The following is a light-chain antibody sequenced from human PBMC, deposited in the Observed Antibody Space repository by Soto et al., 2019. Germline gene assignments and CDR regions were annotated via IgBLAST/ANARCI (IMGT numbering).Light chain of an antibody. CDR3: MQGKHWPYT. CDR1: QSLLYSDGHTY. Sequence: DVVMTQSPLSLPVTLGQPASISCRSSQSLLYSDGHTYLNWFQQRPGQSPRRLIFKISSRDSGVPDRFSGSGSGTDFTLKISRVEAEDVGVYYCMQGKHWPYTFGQGTKLEI. V-gene: IGKV2-30*01. J-gene: IGKJ2*01. CDR2: KIS.